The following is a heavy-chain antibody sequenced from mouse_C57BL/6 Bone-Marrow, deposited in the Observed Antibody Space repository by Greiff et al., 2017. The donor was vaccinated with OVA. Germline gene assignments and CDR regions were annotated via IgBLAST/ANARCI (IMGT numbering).Heavy chain of an antibody. Sequence: VQLQQSGPELVKPGASVKLSCKASGYAFSSSWMNWVKQRPGKGLEWIGRICPGGGATYYNGTFKGKATLTADKSSSTAYMQLSSLTSEDSPVYFCARQLRLRRGLASWGQGTLVTVSA. CDR1: GYAFSSSW. CDR2: ICPGGGAT. V-gene: IGHV1-82*01. D-gene: IGHD3-2*02. CDR3: ARQLRLRRGLAS. J-gene: IGHJ3*01.